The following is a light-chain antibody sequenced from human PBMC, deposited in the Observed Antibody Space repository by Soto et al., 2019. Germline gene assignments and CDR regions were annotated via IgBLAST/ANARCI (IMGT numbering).Light chain of an antibody. CDR3: SSYTSSSTLGVV. CDR1: SSDVGGYNY. Sequence: QSALTQPASVSGSPGQSITISCPGTSSDVGGYNYVSWYQQHPGKAPKLMIYDVSNRPSGVSNRFSGSKSGNTASLTISGRQAEDEADYYCSSYTSSSTLGVVVGGGTKVTFL. V-gene: IGLV2-14*01. J-gene: IGLJ2*01. CDR2: DVS.